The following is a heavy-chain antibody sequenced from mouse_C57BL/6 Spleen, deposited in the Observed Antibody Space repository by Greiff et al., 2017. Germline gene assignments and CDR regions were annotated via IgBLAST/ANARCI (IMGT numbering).Heavy chain of an antibody. D-gene: IGHD1-3*01. V-gene: IGHV1-85*01. J-gene: IGHJ4*01. Sequence: QVQLQQPGPELVKPGASVKLSCKASGYTFTSYVINWVKQRPGQGLEWIGRIYPSDGSTKYNEKFKGKATLTVDTSSSTAYIELHSLTSEDSSVYFCAREGSGKCALDFWGQGTSVTVSS. CDR1: GYTFTSYV. CDR3: AREGSGKCALDF. CDR2: IYPSDGST.